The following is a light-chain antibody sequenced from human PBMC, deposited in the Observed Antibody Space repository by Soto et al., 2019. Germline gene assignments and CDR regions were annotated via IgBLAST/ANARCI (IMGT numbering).Light chain of an antibody. V-gene: IGLV2-14*01. CDR3: ISYTSSSTLYV. Sequence: QSALTQPASGSGSPGQSITISCTGTSSVVGGYNYVSWYQQHPGKAPKLMIYDVSNRPSGVSNRFSGSKYGNTASQTISGRHAEDEAHYYCISYTSSSTLYVFGTGTKVTVL. CDR2: DVS. J-gene: IGLJ1*01. CDR1: SSVVGGYNY.